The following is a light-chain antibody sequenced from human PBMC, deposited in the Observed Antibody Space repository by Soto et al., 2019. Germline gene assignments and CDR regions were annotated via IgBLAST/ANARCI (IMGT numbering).Light chain of an antibody. CDR3: SSYTSSSTDG. CDR2: EVS. V-gene: IGLV2-14*01. Sequence: QSALTQPASVSGSPGQSLTISCTGTSSDVGGYNYVSWYQQHPGKAPKLMIYEVSNRPSGVSNRFSGAKSGNTASLTISGLQAEDEADYYCSSYTSSSTDGFGTGTKLTVL. J-gene: IGLJ1*01. CDR1: SSDVGGYNY.